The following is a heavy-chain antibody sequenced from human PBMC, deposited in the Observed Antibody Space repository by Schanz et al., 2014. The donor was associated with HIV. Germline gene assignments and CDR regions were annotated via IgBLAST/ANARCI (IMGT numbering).Heavy chain of an antibody. V-gene: IGHV1-8*02. D-gene: IGHD1-26*01. CDR1: GYTFSDYD. CDR2: VNPESGNT. Sequence: QVRLVQSGAEVKKPGASVRVSCETSGYTFSDYDINWVRQAPGQGLEWMGWVNPESGNTGMADKFLGRLSLTRFTSTGTAYRELDSLRSEDTAIYYCVRAASFHFDKEGYYRNWYFDFWGRGTLVAVSS. CDR3: VRAASFHFDKEGYYRNWYFDF. J-gene: IGHJ2*01.